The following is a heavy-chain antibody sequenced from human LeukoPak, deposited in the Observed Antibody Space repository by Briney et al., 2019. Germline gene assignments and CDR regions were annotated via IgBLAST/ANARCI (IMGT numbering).Heavy chain of an antibody. CDR2: MNPNSGNT. Sequence: ASVKVSCKASGYTFTSYDINWVRQATGQGLEWMGWMNPNSGNTGYAQKFQGRVTMTRNTSISTAYMELSSLRSEDTAVYYCARGRFDYGDFSFDYWGQGTLVTVSS. J-gene: IGHJ4*02. CDR1: GYTFTSYD. CDR3: ARGRFDYGDFSFDY. D-gene: IGHD4-17*01. V-gene: IGHV1-8*01.